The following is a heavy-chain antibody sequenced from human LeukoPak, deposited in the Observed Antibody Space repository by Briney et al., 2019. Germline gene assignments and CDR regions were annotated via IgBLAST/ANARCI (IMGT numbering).Heavy chain of an antibody. J-gene: IGHJ4*02. D-gene: IGHD2-15*01. V-gene: IGHV3-48*04. CDR2: ISSSSITI. CDR1: GFTFSSYS. Sequence: GGSLRLSCAASGFTFSSYSLNWVRQAPGKGLEWVSFISSSSITIYYADSVKGRFTISRDNAEKSLYLQMNSLRAEDTAVYYCARDRGGSYSDIDYWGQGTLVTVSS. CDR3: ARDRGGSYSDIDY.